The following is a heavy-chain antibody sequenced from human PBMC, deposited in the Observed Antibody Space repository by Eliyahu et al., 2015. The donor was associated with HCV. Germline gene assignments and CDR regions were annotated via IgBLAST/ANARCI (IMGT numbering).Heavy chain of an antibody. D-gene: IGHD3-9*01. CDR3: ARDRTILTGYYRSWFDP. J-gene: IGHJ5*02. Sequence: QVQLVESGGGVVQPGXSLRLSXAASGFTFSSXGMHWVRQAPGKGLGWVAVIWYDGSNKYYADSVKGRFTISRDNSKNTLYLQMNSLRAEDTAVYYCARDRTILTGYYRSWFDPWGQGTLVTVSS. V-gene: IGHV3-33*01. CDR2: IWYDGSNK. CDR1: GFTFSSXG.